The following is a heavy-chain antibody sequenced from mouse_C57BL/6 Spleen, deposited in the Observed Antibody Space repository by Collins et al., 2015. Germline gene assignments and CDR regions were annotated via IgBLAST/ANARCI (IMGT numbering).Heavy chain of an antibody. Sequence: EVQLQQSGPELVKPGASVKISCKASGYTFTDYYMNWVKQSHGKSLEWIGDIDPNNGGTNYNQKFKGKATLTVDKSSSTAYTELRSLTSEDSAVYYCSSPGGTMDYWGQGTSVTVSS. V-gene: IGHV1-26*01. J-gene: IGHJ4*01. CDR1: GYTFTDYY. CDR2: IDPNNGGT. CDR3: SSPGGTMDY.